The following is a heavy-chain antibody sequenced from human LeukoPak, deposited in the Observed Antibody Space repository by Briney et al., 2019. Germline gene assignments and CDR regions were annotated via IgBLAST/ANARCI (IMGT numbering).Heavy chain of an antibody. J-gene: IGHJ4*02. Sequence: ASVKVSCKASGYTFPSYGISWVRQAPGQGLEWMGWISAYNGNTNYAQKFQGRVTITTDESTSTAYMELSSLRSEDTAVYYCARGQESCSSTSCYRAFDYWGQGTLVTVSS. CDR2: ISAYNGNT. D-gene: IGHD2-2*01. CDR3: ARGQESCSSTSCYRAFDY. CDR1: GYTFPSYG. V-gene: IGHV1-18*01.